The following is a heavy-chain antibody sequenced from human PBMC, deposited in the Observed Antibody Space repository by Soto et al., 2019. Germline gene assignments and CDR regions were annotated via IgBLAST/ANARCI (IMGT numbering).Heavy chain of an antibody. V-gene: IGHV5-51*01. CDR2: IYPGDSDT. CDR3: ARARDYYDSSGYLDY. CDR1: GYSFTSYW. Sequence: GESLKISCKGSGYSFTSYWIGWVRQMPGKGLEWMGIIYPGDSDTRYSPSFKGQVTISPDKSISTAYLQWSSLKASDTAMYYCARARDYYDSSGYLDYWGQGTLVTVSS. J-gene: IGHJ4*02. D-gene: IGHD3-22*01.